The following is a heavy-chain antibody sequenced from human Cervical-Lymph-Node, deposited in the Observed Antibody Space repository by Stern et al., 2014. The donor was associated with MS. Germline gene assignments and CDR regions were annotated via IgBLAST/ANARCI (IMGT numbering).Heavy chain of an antibody. Sequence: EDQLVESGGGVVRPGRSLRLSCAASGFTFADSGMSWVRPAPGTGLAVVPALPWNGGSTVYAGSVQGRFTISRDNAKNSLYLQMNSLRAEDTALYHCARAFCTGGVCYSFPFYGMDVWGQGTTVTVSS. CDR1: GFTFADSG. V-gene: IGHV3-20*01. J-gene: IGHJ6*02. D-gene: IGHD2-8*02. CDR3: ARAFCTGGVCYSFPFYGMDV. CDR2: LPWNGGST.